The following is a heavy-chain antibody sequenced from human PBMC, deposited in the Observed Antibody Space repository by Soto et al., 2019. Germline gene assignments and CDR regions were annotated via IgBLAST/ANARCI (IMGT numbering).Heavy chain of an antibody. V-gene: IGHV3-23*01. D-gene: IGHD3-22*01. CDR1: GFTFSSYA. CDR3: AKDFYYDSSGFDY. J-gene: IGHJ4*02. Sequence: SLRLSCAASGFTFSSYAMSWVRQAPGKGLEWVSAISGSGGSTYYADSVKGRFTISRDNSKNTLYLQMNSLRAEDTAVYYCAKDFYYDSSGFDYWGQGTLVTVSS. CDR2: ISGSGGST.